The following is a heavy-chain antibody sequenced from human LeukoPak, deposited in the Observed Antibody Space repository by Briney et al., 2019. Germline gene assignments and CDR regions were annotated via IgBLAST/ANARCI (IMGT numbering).Heavy chain of an antibody. CDR3: VRDFRGPLYYYGMDV. CDR2: IYSGGST. J-gene: IGHJ6*02. D-gene: IGHD3-10*01. Sequence: PGGSLRLSCAASGFTVSSNYMSWVRQAPGKGLEWVSVIYSGGSTYYADSVKGRFTISRDNSKNTLYLQMNSLRAEDTAVYYCVRDFRGPLYYYGMDVWGQGTTVTVSS. V-gene: IGHV3-53*01. CDR1: GFTVSSNY.